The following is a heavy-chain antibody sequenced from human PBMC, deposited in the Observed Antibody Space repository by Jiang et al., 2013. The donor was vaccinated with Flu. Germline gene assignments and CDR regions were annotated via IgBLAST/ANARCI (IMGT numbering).Heavy chain of an antibody. CDR1: GGSISSYH. CDR2: ISYSGST. CDR3: ARVLYGSGSYAEYYYGMDV. D-gene: IGHD3-10*01. J-gene: IGHJ6*02. V-gene: IGHV4-59*13. Sequence: GLVKPSETLSLNCTVSGGSISSYHWSWIRQPPGKGLEWIGYISYSGSTNYNSSLKSRVTISVDTSKNQFSLKLSSVTAADTAVYYCARVLYGSGSYAEYYYGMDVWGQGTTVTVSS.